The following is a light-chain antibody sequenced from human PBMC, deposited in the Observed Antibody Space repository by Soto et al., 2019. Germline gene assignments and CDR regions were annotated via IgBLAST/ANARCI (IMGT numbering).Light chain of an antibody. CDR3: QQRSNWPPEIT. CDR1: QTVIHNY. V-gene: IGKV3D-20*02. CDR2: GAS. Sequence: EIVLTQSPDTLSLSPGETATLSCRASQTVIHNYLAWHQQKPGQTPRLLVYGASSRATGVPARFSGSGSGTDFTLTVSSLEPEDFALYYCQQRSNWPPEITFGQGTRLEIK. J-gene: IGKJ5*01.